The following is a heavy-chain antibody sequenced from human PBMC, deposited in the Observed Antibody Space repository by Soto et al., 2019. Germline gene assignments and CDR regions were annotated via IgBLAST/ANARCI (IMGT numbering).Heavy chain of an antibody. V-gene: IGHV4-59*01. CDR2: IYYSGNS. CDR1: GDSIRSYS. Sequence: QVQLQESGPGLVKPSETLSLVCTVSGDSIRSYSWSWIRQPPGRGLEWIGYIYYSGNSNYNPSLKRRVTMSVDTSENQFSLQLTSVTAADTSVYYCARWTLGTEYLHYYYMDVGGKGTTVTVSS. J-gene: IGHJ6*03. D-gene: IGHD6-6*01. CDR3: ARWTLGTEYLHYYYMDV.